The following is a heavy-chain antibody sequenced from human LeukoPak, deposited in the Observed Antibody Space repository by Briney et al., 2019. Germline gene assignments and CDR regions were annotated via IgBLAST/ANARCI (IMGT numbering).Heavy chain of an antibody. J-gene: IGHJ4*02. D-gene: IGHD6-6*01. CDR3: AKHPVSSSSGNFDY. CDR1: GFTFSSYA. V-gene: IGHV3-23*01. Sequence: GGSLRLSCAASGFTFSSYAMSWVRQAPGKGLEWVSAISGSGGSTYYADSVKGRFTISRDNSKNTLYLQMSSLRAEDTAVYYCAKHPVSSSSGNFDYWGQGTLVTVSS. CDR2: ISGSGGST.